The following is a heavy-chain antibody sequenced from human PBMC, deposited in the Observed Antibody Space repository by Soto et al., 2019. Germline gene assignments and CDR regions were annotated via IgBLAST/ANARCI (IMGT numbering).Heavy chain of an antibody. J-gene: IGHJ5*02. CDR1: GFTFSSYS. V-gene: IGHV3-21*01. CDR2: ISSSRRYI. CDR3: ERDHQDGYSSGWYRWFDP. D-gene: IGHD6-19*01. Sequence: EVQLVESGGGLVKPGGSLRLSCAASGFTFSSYSMNWVRQAPGKGLECVSSISSSRRYIYYADSVKGRFTISRDNANNSLYLQMNSLRAEDTAVYYCERDHQDGYSSGWYRWFDPWGQGTLVTVSS.